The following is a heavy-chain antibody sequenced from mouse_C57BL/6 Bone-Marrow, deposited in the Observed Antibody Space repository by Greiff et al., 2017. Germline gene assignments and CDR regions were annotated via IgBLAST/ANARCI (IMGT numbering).Heavy chain of an antibody. V-gene: IGHV5-12*01. CDR1: GFTFSDYY. CDR2: ISNGGGST. Sequence: EVMLVESGGGLVQPGGSLKLSCAASGFTFSDYYMYWVRQTPEKRLEWVAYISNGGGSTYYPDTVKGRFTISRDNAKTTLYLQMSRLKSEDTAMYYCASLYYGNFYAMDYWGQGTSVTVSS. D-gene: IGHD2-1*01. CDR3: ASLYYGNFYAMDY. J-gene: IGHJ4*01.